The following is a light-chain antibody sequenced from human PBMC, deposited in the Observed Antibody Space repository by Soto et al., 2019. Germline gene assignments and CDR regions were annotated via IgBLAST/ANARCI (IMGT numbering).Light chain of an antibody. Sequence: QSVLTQPASVSGSPGQSITISCTGTSSDVGSSNLVSWYQHHPGKAPKLMIYEGSKRPSGVSNRFSGSKSGNTASLTISGLQAEDEADYYCCSYAGSGTYVLFGGGTKLTVL. CDR1: SSDVGSSNL. CDR3: CSYAGSGTYVL. J-gene: IGLJ2*01. V-gene: IGLV2-23*01. CDR2: EGS.